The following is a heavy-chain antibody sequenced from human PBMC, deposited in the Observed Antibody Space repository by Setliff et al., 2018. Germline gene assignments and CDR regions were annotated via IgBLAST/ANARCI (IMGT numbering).Heavy chain of an antibody. V-gene: IGHV4-4*08. Sequence: PSETLSLTCTVSDVSISGYYWSWIRQPPGKGLEWIGYIYNSGTTSYNPSLRSRVSMSVDTSNNQISLTLASMTAADTAVYFCATLLAGNSGFYDTDFWGQGAQVTVSS. CDR3: ATLLAGNSGFYDTDF. D-gene: IGHD3-22*01. CDR1: DVSISGYY. CDR2: IYNSGTT. J-gene: IGHJ4*02.